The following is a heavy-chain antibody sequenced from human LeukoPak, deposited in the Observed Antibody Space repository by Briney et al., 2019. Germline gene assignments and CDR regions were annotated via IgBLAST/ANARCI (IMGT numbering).Heavy chain of an antibody. D-gene: IGHD3-22*01. CDR3: ARVSTGFYYDSSGYVGY. V-gene: IGHV1-18*01. CDR2: ISAYNGNT. Sequence: EASVKVSCKASGYTFTSYGISWVRQAPGQGLEWMGWISAYNGNTNYAQKLQGRVTMTTDTSMSTAYMELRSLRSDDTAVYYCARVSTGFYYDSSGYVGYWGQGTLVTVSS. J-gene: IGHJ4*02. CDR1: GYTFTSYG.